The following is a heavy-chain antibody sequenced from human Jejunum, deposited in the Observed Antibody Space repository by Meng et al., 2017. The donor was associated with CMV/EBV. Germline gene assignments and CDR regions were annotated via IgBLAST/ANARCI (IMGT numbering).Heavy chain of an antibody. V-gene: IGHV3-30*02. CDR3: TKEGGNHF. Sequence: LSGAASEFTVSGYGMHWVRQAPGKGLEWVAFIQSDGNNEYYADSVKGRFTISRDNSKNTLYLQMNSLRAEDTALYYCTKEGGNHFWGQGTLVTVSS. CDR1: EFTVSGYG. D-gene: IGHD1-26*01. CDR2: IQSDGNNE. J-gene: IGHJ4*02.